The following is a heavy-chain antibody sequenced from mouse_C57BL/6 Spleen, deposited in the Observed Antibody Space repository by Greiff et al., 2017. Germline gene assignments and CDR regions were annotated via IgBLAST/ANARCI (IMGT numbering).Heavy chain of an antibody. J-gene: IGHJ3*01. V-gene: IGHV14-3*01. Sequence: VQLQQSLAELVRPGASVKLSCTASGFNINNTYMHWVKQRPEQGLEWIGRIDPANGNTKYAPKFQGKATITADTSSNTAYLQLSSLTSEDTAIYYCARGGDYDPFAYWGQGTLVTVSA. CDR2: IDPANGNT. CDR3: ARGGDYDPFAY. CDR1: GFNINNTY. D-gene: IGHD2-4*01.